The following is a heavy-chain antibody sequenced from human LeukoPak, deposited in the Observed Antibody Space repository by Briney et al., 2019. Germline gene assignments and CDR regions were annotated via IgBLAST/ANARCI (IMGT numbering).Heavy chain of an antibody. CDR1: GGSFSGYY. CDR3: ARAYDFWSGYYEDY. Sequence: SETLSLTCAVYGGSFSGYYWSWIRQPPGKGLEWIGEINHSGSTNYNPSLKSRVTISVDTFKNQFSLKLSSVTAADTAVYYCARAYDFWSGYYEDYWGQGTLVTVSS. CDR2: INHSGST. V-gene: IGHV4-34*01. J-gene: IGHJ4*02. D-gene: IGHD3-3*01.